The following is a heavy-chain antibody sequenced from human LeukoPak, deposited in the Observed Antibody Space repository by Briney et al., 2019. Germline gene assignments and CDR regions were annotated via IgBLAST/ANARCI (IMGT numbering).Heavy chain of an antibody. CDR3: ARSPQLVRGSSGSNWFDP. Sequence: ASVKVSCKASGYTFTGYYMHWVRQAPGQGLEWMGWINPNSGGTNYVQRFQGRVTMTRDTSISTAYMELSSLKSDDTAVYYCARSPQLVRGSSGSNWFDPWGQGTLVTVSS. CDR2: INPNSGGT. D-gene: IGHD1-26*01. J-gene: IGHJ5*02. CDR1: GYTFTGYY. V-gene: IGHV1-2*02.